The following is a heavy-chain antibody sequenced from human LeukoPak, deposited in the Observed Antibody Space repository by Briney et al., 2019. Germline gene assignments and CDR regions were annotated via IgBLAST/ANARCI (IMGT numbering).Heavy chain of an antibody. J-gene: IGHJ6*02. V-gene: IGHV1-2*02. CDR1: RYIFTSYY. D-gene: IGHD2-2*01. CDR2: INPNSGGT. CDR3: ARAGCSSTSCYGEGYYYYYYGMDV. Sequence: ASVKVSCTASRYIFTSYYIHWVRQAPGQGLEWMGWINPNSGGTNYAQKFQGRVTMTRDTSISTAYMELSRLRSDDTAVYYCARAGCSSTSCYGEGYYYYYYGMDVWGQGTTVTVSS.